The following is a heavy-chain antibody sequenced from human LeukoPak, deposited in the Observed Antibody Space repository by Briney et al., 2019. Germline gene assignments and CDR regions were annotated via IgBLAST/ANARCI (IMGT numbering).Heavy chain of an antibody. D-gene: IGHD3-22*01. J-gene: IGHJ6*02. CDR2: IHSGGST. CDR3: ARENPNYYDSSGYYDFDYYYGMDV. CDR1: GFTVSSNY. Sequence: GGSLRLSCAASGFTVSSNYMSWVRQAPGKGLGWVSVIHSGGSTYYADSVKGRFTISRDNSKNTLYLQMNSLRAEDTAVYYCARENPNYYDSSGYYDFDYYYGMDVWGQGTTVTVSS. V-gene: IGHV3-53*01.